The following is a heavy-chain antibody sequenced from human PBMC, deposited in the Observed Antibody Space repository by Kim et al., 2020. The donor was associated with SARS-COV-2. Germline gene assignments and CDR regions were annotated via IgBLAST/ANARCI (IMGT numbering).Heavy chain of an antibody. Sequence: SETLSLTCTVSGGSISSYYWSWIRQPPGKGLEWIGYIYYSGSTNYNPSLKSRVTISVDTSKNQFSLKLSSVTAADTAVYYCARLNGDLFDYWGQGTLVTVSS. CDR3: ARLNGDLFDY. V-gene: IGHV4-59*01. CDR1: GGSISSYY. J-gene: IGHJ4*02. CDR2: IYYSGST. D-gene: IGHD7-27*01.